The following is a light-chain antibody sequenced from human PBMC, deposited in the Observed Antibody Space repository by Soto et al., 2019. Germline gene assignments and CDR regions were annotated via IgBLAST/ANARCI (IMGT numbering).Light chain of an antibody. V-gene: IGLV2-14*01. CDR2: EVS. CDR3: SSYTSTSTPWV. Sequence: QSALTQPASVSGSPGQSITIFCSGTRSDVGAYKFVSWYRHHPGKAPQVMIYEVSNRPSGVSNRFSGSKSGNTASLTTSGLQPEDEGDYYCSSYTSTSTPWVFGGGTKLTVL. CDR1: RSDVGAYKF. J-gene: IGLJ3*02.